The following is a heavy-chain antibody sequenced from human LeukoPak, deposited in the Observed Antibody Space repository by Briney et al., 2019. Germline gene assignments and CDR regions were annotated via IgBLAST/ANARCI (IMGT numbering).Heavy chain of an antibody. CDR3: AKATLGSCSGARCYPFDY. CDR1: GFSFSTYA. D-gene: IGHD2-15*01. Sequence: PGGSLRLSCEASGFSFSTYAMNWVRQAPGKGLEWFSSIIGSGGSTYFADSVRGRFTISRDNSKNTLHLQMNSLRAEDTARYYCAKATLGSCSGARCYPFDYWGQGTLVNVSS. V-gene: IGHV3-23*01. J-gene: IGHJ4*02. CDR2: IIGSGGST.